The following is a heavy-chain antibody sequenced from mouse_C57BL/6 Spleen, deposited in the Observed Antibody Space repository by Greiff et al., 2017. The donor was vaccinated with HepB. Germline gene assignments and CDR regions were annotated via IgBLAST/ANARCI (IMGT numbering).Heavy chain of an antibody. D-gene: IGHD1-1*02. CDR2: INYDGSST. CDR1: GFTFSDYY. J-gene: IGHJ2*01. V-gene: IGHV5-16*01. CDR3: ARDGGSHFDY. Sequence: EVQLQESEGGLVQPGSSMKLSCTASGFTFSDYYMAWVRQVPEKGLEWVANINYDGSSTYYLDSLKSRFIISRDNAKNILYLQMSSLKSEDTATYYCARDGGSHFDYWGQGTTLTVSS.